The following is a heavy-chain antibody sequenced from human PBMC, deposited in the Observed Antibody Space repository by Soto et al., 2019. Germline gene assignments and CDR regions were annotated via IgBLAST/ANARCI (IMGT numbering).Heavy chain of an antibody. D-gene: IGHD3-22*01. CDR1: GGSISSYY. CDR3: ARLGGYYQALDS. Sequence: SETLSLTCTVSGGSISSYYWSWLRQPPGKGLEFIGYIYYAGSTTYNPSLKSRVTISVDTSKNQFSLQLRSVTAAHTAVYYCARLGGYYQALDSWGQGTRVTVSS. CDR2: IYYAGST. V-gene: IGHV4-59*08. J-gene: IGHJ4*02.